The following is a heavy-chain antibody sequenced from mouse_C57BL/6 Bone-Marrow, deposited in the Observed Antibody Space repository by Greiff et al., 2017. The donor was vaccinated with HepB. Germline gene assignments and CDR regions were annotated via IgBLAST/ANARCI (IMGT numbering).Heavy chain of an antibody. CDR1: GFTFTSYW. CDR3: AIGDGDAAWFAY. CDR2: IHPSDSAT. Sequence: QVQLQQPGAELVKPGASVKVSCKASGFTFTSYWMHWVKQRPGQGLEWIGRIHPSDSATNYNQKFKGKATLTVDKSSSTAYMQLSSLTSEASAVYYCAIGDGDAAWFAYWGQGTLVTVSS. J-gene: IGHJ3*01. V-gene: IGHV1-74*01. D-gene: IGHD2-13*01.